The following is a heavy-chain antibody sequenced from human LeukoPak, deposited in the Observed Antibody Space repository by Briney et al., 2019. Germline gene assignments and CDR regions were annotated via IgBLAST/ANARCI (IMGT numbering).Heavy chain of an antibody. J-gene: IGHJ4*02. CDR3: AKVPIVVVPAAMTAPGQLVYYFDY. Sequence: PGRSLRLSCAASGFTFSSYAMSWVRQAPGKGLEWVSANSGSGGSTYYADSVKGRFTISRDNSKNPLYLQMNSLRAEDTAVYYCAKVPIVVVPAAMTAPGQLVYYFDYWGQGTLVTVSS. D-gene: IGHD2-2*01. V-gene: IGHV3-23*01. CDR2: NSGSGGST. CDR1: GFTFSSYA.